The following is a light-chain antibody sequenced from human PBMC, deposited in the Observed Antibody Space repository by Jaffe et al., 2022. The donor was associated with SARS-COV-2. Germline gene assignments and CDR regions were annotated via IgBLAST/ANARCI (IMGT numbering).Light chain of an antibody. CDR1: PLPDKW. V-gene: IGLV3-10*01. CDR3: YSSDTSDDQRV. Sequence: SYELTQPPSVSVSPGQTARITCSGNPLPDKWPYWFQQKSGQAPVLVIYETTRRPSGIPARFSGSSSGTVATLTISGAQVEDEADYYCYSSDTSDDQRVFGGGTKLTVL. CDR2: ETT. J-gene: IGLJ2*01.